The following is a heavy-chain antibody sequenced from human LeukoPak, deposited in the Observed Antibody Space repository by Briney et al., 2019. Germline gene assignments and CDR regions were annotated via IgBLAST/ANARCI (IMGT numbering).Heavy chain of an antibody. CDR3: AKSTSSWYMAFDY. Sequence: GGSLRLSRAASAFTFSSYGMHWVRQAPGKGLEWVSAISGSGGSTYYADSVKGRFTISRDNSKTTLYLQMNSLRAEDTAVYYCAKSTSSWYMAFDYCGQGTLVTVSS. CDR2: ISGSGGST. V-gene: IGHV3-23*01. CDR1: AFTFSSYG. J-gene: IGHJ4*02. D-gene: IGHD6-13*01.